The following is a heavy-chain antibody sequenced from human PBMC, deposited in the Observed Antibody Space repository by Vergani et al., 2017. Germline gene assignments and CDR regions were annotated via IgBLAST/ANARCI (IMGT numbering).Heavy chain of an antibody. D-gene: IGHD2-8*01. CDR1: GFTFSSYS. CDR3: ARDRHYATTCFDY. Sequence: EVQLVESGGGLVQPGGSLRLSCAASGFTFSSYSMNWVRQAPGKGLGWVSSISSSSSYIYYADSVKGRFTISRDNAKNSLYLQMNSLRAEDTAVYYCARDRHYATTCFDYWGQGTLVTVSS. J-gene: IGHJ4*02. CDR2: ISSSSSYI. V-gene: IGHV3-21*01.